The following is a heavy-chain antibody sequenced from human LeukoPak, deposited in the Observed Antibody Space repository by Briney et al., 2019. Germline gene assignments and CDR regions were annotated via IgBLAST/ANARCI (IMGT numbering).Heavy chain of an antibody. D-gene: IGHD3-3*01. CDR1: GFTFSSYA. Sequence: GGSLRLSCAASGFTFSSYAMSWVRQAPGKGLEWVSAISGSGGSTYYADSVKGRFTISRDNSKNTLYLQMNSLRAEDTAVYYCAKDLGKDDTIFGSAPLDCWGQGTLVTVSS. J-gene: IGHJ4*02. CDR2: ISGSGGST. CDR3: AKDLGKDDTIFGSAPLDC. V-gene: IGHV3-23*01.